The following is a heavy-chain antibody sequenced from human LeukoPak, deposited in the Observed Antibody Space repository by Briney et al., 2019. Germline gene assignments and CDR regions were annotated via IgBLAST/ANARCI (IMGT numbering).Heavy chain of an antibody. V-gene: IGHV4-59*01. CDR2: IYYSGST. CDR3: AGGDVDTAMVYD. D-gene: IGHD5-18*01. J-gene: IGHJ4*02. CDR1: SYSISSYY. Sequence: PSETLSLTCTVSSYSISSYYWSWIRQPPGKGLEWIGYIYYSGSTNYNPSLKSRVTISVDTSKNQFSLKLSSVTAADTAVYYCAGGDVDTAMVYDWGQGTLVTVSS.